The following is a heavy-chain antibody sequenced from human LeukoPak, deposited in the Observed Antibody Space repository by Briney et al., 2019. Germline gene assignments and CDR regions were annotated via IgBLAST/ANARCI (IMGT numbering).Heavy chain of an antibody. D-gene: IGHD2-15*01. Sequence: GGSLRLSCAASGFTFSSYAMSWVRQAPGKGLEWVSDISGSGGSTYYADSVKGRFTISRDNSKNMLYLQMNSLRPDDTAVYYCVKEGGDFDDWGQGTLVTVSS. CDR3: VKEGGDFDD. CDR1: GFTFSSYA. V-gene: IGHV3-23*01. J-gene: IGHJ4*02. CDR2: ISGSGGST.